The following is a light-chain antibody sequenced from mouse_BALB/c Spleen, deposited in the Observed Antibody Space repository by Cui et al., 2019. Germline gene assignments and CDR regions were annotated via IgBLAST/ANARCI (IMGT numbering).Light chain of an antibody. V-gene: IGKV5-39*01. CDR1: QSIRDY. J-gene: IGKJ5*01. CDR3: QNGHSFPLT. Sequence: DIVMTQSPATLSVTPGDRASLYCRASQSIRDYLHWYQQKSHESPRLLIKDASHSISGIPARFSGSGSGSDFTLSINSVEPEDVGVYYCQNGHSFPLTFGAGTKLELK. CDR2: DAS.